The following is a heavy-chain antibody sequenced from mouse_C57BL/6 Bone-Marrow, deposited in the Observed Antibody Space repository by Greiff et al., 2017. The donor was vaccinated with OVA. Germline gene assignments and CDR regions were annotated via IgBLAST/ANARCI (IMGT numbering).Heavy chain of an antibody. J-gene: IGHJ1*03. CDR3: AFYYGSSYRYFDV. Sequence: VQLQQSGPELVKPGASVKISCKASGYSFTDYNMNWVKQSNGKSLEWIGVINPNYVTTSYNQKFKGKATLTVDQSSSTAYMQLNSLTSEDSAVYYGAFYYGSSYRYFDVWGTGTTVTVSS. D-gene: IGHD1-1*01. CDR2: INPNYVTT. V-gene: IGHV1-39*01. CDR1: GYSFTDYN.